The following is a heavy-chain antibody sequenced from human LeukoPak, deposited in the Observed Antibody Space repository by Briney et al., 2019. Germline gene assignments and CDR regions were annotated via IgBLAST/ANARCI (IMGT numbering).Heavy chain of an antibody. CDR3: ARLAFGYFDY. V-gene: IGHV4-30-2*01. J-gene: IGHJ4*02. CDR1: GGSISSGGYY. Sequence: PSETLSLTCTVSGGSISSGGYYWSWIRQPPGKGLEWIGYIYHSGSTYYNPSLKSRVTISVDRSKNQFSLKLSSVTAADTAVYYCARLAFGYFDYWGQGTLVTVSS. CDR2: IYHSGST. D-gene: IGHD3-10*01.